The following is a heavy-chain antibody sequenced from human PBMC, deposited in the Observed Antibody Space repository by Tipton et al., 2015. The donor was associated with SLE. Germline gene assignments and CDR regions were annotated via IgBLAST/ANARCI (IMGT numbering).Heavy chain of an antibody. CDR2: IHYNRDT. CDR1: GGSIIGYY. V-gene: IGHV4-59*01. D-gene: IGHD2-15*01. Sequence: TLSLTCTVSGGSIIGYYWSWIRQPAGKGLEWIGYIHYNRDTNYHPSLKSRVTISVDTSKNQLSLKLTSVTAADTAVYYCARGSVVADDFWGQGTLVTVSS. J-gene: IGHJ4*02. CDR3: ARGSVVADDF.